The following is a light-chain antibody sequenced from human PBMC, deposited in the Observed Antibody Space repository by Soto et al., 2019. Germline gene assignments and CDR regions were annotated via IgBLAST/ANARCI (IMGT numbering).Light chain of an antibody. CDR1: SGHSNYA. J-gene: IGLJ2*01. CDR2: LNSDGSH. Sequence: QAVVTQSPSASASLGASVKLTCTLSSGHSNYAIAWHQEQPEKGPRYLMKLNSDGSHSKGDGIPDRFSGSSSGAERYLTISSLQSEDEADYYCQTWGTGIHVVFGGGTKLTVL. V-gene: IGLV4-69*01. CDR3: QTWGTGIHVV.